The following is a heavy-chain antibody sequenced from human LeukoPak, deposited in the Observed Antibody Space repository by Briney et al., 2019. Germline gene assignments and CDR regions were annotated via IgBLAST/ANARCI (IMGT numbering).Heavy chain of an antibody. CDR2: ISGSGGST. Sequence: GGSLRLSCAASGFTFSSYAMSWVRQAPGKGLEWVSAISGSGGSTYYADSVKGRFTISRDNSKNTLYLQMNSLRAEDAAVYYCAKIPGDSSGYYFDDYWGQGTLVTVSS. D-gene: IGHD3-22*01. CDR3: AKIPGDSSGYYFDDY. V-gene: IGHV3-23*01. CDR1: GFTFSSYA. J-gene: IGHJ4*02.